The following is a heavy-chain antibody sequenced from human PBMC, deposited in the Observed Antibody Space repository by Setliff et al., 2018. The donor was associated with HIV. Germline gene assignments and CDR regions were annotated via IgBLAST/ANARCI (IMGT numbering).Heavy chain of an antibody. CDR2: ITSSSSYK. V-gene: IGHV3-21*01. Sequence: GGSLRLSCAASRSTFSSYSMNWVRQAPGKGLEWVSSITSSSSYKYYADSVKGRFTISRDNAKNSLYLQMNSLRAEDTAVYYCARGYYDSSGYYNALLWGQGTLVTVSS. CDR1: RSTFSSYS. J-gene: IGHJ4*02. D-gene: IGHD3-22*01. CDR3: ARGYYDSSGYYNALL.